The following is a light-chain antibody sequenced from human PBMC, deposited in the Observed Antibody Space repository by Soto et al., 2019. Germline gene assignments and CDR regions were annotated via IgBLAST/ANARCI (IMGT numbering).Light chain of an antibody. V-gene: IGKV3D-15*01. CDR2: AGS. J-gene: IGKJ1*01. CDR3: QQLRNWTWT. CDR1: QSISIN. Sequence: EIVLTQSPGTLSVSPGDRVTLSCRASQSISINLAWYQHKPGQAPRLLIHAGSTRATGIPARISGSGSGTEFNLTISSLQSEDFAVYECQQLRNWTWTFGQGTKVDIK.